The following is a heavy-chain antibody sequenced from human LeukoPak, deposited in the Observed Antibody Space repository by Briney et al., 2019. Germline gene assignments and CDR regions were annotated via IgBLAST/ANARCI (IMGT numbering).Heavy chain of an antibody. CDR3: AKEIAVAGLGY. D-gene: IGHD6-19*01. Sequence: GGSLRLSCAASGFTFDDYAMHWVRQAPGKGLEWVSGISWNSGSMGYADSVKGRFTISRDNAKNSLYLQMNSLRAEDTALYYCAKEIAVAGLGYWGQGTLVTVSS. V-gene: IGHV3-9*01. CDR1: GFTFDDYA. J-gene: IGHJ4*02. CDR2: ISWNSGSM.